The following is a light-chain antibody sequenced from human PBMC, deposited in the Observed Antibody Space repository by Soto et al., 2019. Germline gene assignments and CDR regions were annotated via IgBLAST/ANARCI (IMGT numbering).Light chain of an antibody. CDR1: QSISSN. CDR3: QQYNNWRT. J-gene: IGKJ1*01. V-gene: IGKV3-15*01. CDR2: GAS. Sequence: EIVLSQSPATLSVYTRERATLSCRASQSISSNLAWYQQKPGQAPRLLIYGASTRATGIPARSSGSGSGTEFTLTISSMQSEDFALYYCQQYNNWRTFGLGTKVDIK.